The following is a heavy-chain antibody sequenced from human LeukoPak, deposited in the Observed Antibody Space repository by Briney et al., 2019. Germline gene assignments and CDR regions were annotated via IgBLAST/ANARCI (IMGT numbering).Heavy chain of an antibody. CDR3: GRDRLMDTATSDAFDI. CDR1: GFTVSSNY. D-gene: IGHD5-18*01. V-gene: IGHV3-21*06. J-gene: IGHJ3*02. CDR2: ISSSSRYI. Sequence: PGGSLRLSCAASGFTVSSNYMSWVRQAPGKGLEWVSSISSSSRYIYYADSLKGRITISRDNAKNSFYLQMNSLRGDDTAVYYCGRDRLMDTATSDAFDIWGQGTMVTVSS.